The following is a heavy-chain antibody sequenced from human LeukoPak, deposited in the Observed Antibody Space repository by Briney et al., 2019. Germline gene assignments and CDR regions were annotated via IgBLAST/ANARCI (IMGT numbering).Heavy chain of an antibody. CDR2: INPNSGGT. D-gene: IGHD6-6*01. V-gene: IGHV1-2*06. CDR1: GYTFTGYY. CDR3: ARDQESIAAREAIDY. Sequence: ASVKVSCKASGYTFTGYYMHWVRQAPGQGLEWMGRINPNSGGTNYAQKFQGRVTMTRDTSISTAYMELSRLRSDDTAVYYCARDQESIAAREAIDYWDQGTLVTVSS. J-gene: IGHJ4*02.